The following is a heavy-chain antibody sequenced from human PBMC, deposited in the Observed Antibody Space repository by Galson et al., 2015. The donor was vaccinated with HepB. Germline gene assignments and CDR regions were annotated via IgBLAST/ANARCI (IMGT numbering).Heavy chain of an antibody. Sequence: SLRLSCAASGFTFSTYTMNWVRQAPGKGLEWVSSITSSSTYIYYADSVKGRFTISRDNAKNSLYLQMNSLRAEDTAVYYCASSRSGYYYNAFDIWGQGTMVTVSS. D-gene: IGHD3-22*01. V-gene: IGHV3-21*01. CDR1: GFTFSTYT. J-gene: IGHJ3*02. CDR2: ITSSSTYI. CDR3: ASSRSGYYYNAFDI.